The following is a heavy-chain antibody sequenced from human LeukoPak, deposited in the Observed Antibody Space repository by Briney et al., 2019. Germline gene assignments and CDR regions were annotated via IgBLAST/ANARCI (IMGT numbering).Heavy chain of an antibody. CDR3: ARGIIVGATWGENDNWFDP. Sequence: KPSETLSLTCTVSGDSISYHYWSWIRQPAGKGLEWIGRIYSSASANYNPSLKSRVTMSLDTSKNQFSLNLTSVTAADTAVYYCARGIIVGATWGENDNWFDPWGQGTLVTVSS. CDR2: IYSSASA. D-gene: IGHD1-26*01. J-gene: IGHJ5*02. CDR1: GDSISYHY. V-gene: IGHV4-4*07.